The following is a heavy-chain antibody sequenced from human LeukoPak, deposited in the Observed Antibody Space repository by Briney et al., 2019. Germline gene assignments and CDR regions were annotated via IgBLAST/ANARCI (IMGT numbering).Heavy chain of an antibody. V-gene: IGHV4-59*01. D-gene: IGHD6-13*01. CDR2: IYYSGST. Sequence: SETLSLTCTVSGGSISNKYWSWIRQPPGKGLEWIGYIYYSGSTNYNPSLKSRVTISVETSKNEFSLKLRSVTAADTAVYYCARVTGYRIEDYFDYWGQGTLVTVSS. CDR3: ARVTGYRIEDYFDY. CDR1: GGSISNKY. J-gene: IGHJ4*02.